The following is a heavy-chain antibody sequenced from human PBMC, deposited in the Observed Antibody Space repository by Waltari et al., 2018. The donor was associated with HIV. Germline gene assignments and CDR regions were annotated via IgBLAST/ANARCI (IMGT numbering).Heavy chain of an antibody. D-gene: IGHD5-18*01. CDR3: ARRGIQLWFYAFDI. V-gene: IGHV4-61*02. J-gene: IGHJ3*02. CDR1: GGSTSSGSYY. CDR2: IYRSGST. Sequence: QVQLQESGPGLGKHSQTLSLTCTVSGGSTSSGSYYGSWNRKPAGKGLEWIGRIYRSGSTNYNPSLKSRVTISVDTSKNQFSLKLSSVTAADTAVYYCARRGIQLWFYAFDIWGQGTMVTVSS.